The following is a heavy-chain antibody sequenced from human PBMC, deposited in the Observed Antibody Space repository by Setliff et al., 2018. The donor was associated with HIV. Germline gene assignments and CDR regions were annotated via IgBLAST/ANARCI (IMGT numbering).Heavy chain of an antibody. D-gene: IGHD6-19*01. CDR2: IQQHGSEI. CDR3: ANMQWASNAWYSFDY. Sequence: GGSLRLSCAASGFTFSSYGMHWVRQAPGKGLEWVANIQQHGSEIHYVASVEGRFTISRDNAKNSLYLQMNSLRAEDTAVYYCANMQWASNAWYSFDYWGQGTLVTVSS. J-gene: IGHJ4*02. V-gene: IGHV3-7*03. CDR1: GFTFSSYG.